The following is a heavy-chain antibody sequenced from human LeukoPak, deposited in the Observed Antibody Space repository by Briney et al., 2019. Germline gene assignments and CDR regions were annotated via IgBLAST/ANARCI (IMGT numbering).Heavy chain of an antibody. V-gene: IGHV3-7*03. CDR1: GFTFSSYW. CDR3: ARDFRDCSSTSCYGDASDI. J-gene: IGHJ3*02. D-gene: IGHD2-2*01. Sequence: PGGSLRLSCAASGFTFSSYWMSWVRQAPGKGLEWVANIKQDGSEKYYVDSVKGRFTISRDNAKNSLYLQMNSLRAEDTAVYYCARDFRDCSSTSCYGDASDIWGQGTMVTVSS. CDR2: IKQDGSEK.